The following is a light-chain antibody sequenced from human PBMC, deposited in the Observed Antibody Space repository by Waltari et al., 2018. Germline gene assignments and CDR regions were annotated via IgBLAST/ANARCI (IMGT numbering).Light chain of an antibody. CDR2: RNN. CDR3: AAWDDSLTWV. V-gene: IGLV1-44*01. J-gene: IGLJ2*01. CDR1: SSNIGHNT. Sequence: QSVLTQPPSASGTPGQRVIISCSGSSSNIGHNTVSWYKQFAGTAPKLLIYRNNQRPSGVPDRVSGSQSGTSASLAISGLQSDDVADYYCAAWDDSLTWVLGGGTKLTVL.